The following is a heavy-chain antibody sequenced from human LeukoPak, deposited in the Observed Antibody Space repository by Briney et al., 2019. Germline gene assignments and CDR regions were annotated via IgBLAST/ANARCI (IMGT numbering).Heavy chain of an antibody. J-gene: IGHJ3*02. D-gene: IGHD3-22*01. Sequence: ASVKVSCKASGYTFTGYYMHWVRQAPGQGLEWMGWINPNSGVTNYAQKFQGRVTMTRDTSISTAYMELTRLTSDDTALFYCAREGTSNYYTSEAFDIWGQGTLVTVSS. CDR3: AREGTSNYYTSEAFDI. V-gene: IGHV1-2*02. CDR1: GYTFTGYY. CDR2: INPNSGVT.